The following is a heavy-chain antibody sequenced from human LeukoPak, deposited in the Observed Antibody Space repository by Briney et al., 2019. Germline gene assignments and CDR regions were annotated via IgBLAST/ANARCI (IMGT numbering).Heavy chain of an antibody. Sequence: GGSLRLSCAASGFTFSNYDMSWVRQAPGKGLEWVSSISDSGGSTYYADSVKGRFTISIDNSKNTLYLQMTNLRAADTAVYYLTKDLKRGVAADLFEPWDQGSLVTVSS. CDR1: GFTFSNYD. CDR2: ISDSGGST. D-gene: IGHD6-19*01. J-gene: IGHJ5*02. V-gene: IGHV3-23*01. CDR3: TKDLKRGVAADLFEP.